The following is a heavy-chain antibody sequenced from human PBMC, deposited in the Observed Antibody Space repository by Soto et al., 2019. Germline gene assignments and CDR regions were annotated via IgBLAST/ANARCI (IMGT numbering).Heavy chain of an antibody. Sequence: ASVKVSCKASGYTFTGYYMHWVRQAPGQGLEWMGWINPNSGGTNYAQKFQGWVTMTRDASISTAYMELSRLRSDDTALYYCARGGSSSGFYYYYMDVWGKGTTVTVSS. J-gene: IGHJ6*03. D-gene: IGHD6-13*01. V-gene: IGHV1-2*04. CDR1: GYTFTGYY. CDR3: ARGGSSSGFYYYYMDV. CDR2: INPNSGGT.